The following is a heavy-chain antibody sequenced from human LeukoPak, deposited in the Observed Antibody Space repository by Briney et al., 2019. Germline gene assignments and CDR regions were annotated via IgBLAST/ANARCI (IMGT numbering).Heavy chain of an antibody. V-gene: IGHV4/OR15-8*02. CDR3: AFYNHGWYFEY. J-gene: IGHJ4*02. CDR1: GGSISSSTW. D-gene: IGHD1-14*01. CDR2: IWHSGNT. Sequence: PSETLSLTCAVSGGSISSSTWWSWVRQPPGKGLEWIGEIWHSGNTNYNPSLKSRVTISIDKSMNQSSLKLRSVTAADAAIYYRAFYNHGWYFEYWGQGTLVTVSS.